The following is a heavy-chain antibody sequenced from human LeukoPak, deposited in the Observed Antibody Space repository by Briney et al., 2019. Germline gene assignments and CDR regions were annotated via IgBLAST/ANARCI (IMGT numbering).Heavy chain of an antibody. CDR3: ARAGYSSSWYFGRFDP. CDR2: INHSGST. V-gene: IGHV4-34*01. J-gene: IGHJ5*02. Sequence: SETLSLTCAVSGGSFSDYYWGWIRQPPGKGLEWIGEINHSGSTNYNPSLKSRVTISVDTSKNQFSLKLSSVTAADTAVYYCARAGYSSSWYFGRFDPWGQGTLVTVSS. D-gene: IGHD6-13*01. CDR1: GGSFSDYY.